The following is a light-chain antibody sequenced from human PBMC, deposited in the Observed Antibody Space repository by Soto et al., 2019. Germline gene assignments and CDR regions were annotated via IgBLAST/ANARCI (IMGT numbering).Light chain of an antibody. CDR2: EVT. J-gene: IGLJ2*01. V-gene: IGLV2-14*01. CDR1: SSDVGGYNY. Sequence: QSALTQPASVSGSTGQSITISCTGTSSDVGGYNYVSWFQQSPGKAPKVMIYEVTNRPSGVSNRFSGSKSGNTASLTISGLQAEDEADYYCSSYTSSNTLIFGGGTQLTVL. CDR3: SSYTSSNTLI.